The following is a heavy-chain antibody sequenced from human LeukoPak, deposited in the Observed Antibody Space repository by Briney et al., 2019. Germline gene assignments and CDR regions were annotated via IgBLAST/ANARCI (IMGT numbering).Heavy chain of an antibody. J-gene: IGHJ4*02. CDR2: IKQDGSDK. V-gene: IGHV3-7*01. CDR1: GFIFSNYW. D-gene: IGHD2-2*01. CDR3: ARDTIPDY. Sequence: GGSLRLSCPASGFIFSNYWMTWVRQAPGKGLEWVANIKQDGSDKHYVDSVKGRFTISRDNAKNSLYLQVNGLRAEDTAVYYCARDTIPDYWGQGTLVTVSS.